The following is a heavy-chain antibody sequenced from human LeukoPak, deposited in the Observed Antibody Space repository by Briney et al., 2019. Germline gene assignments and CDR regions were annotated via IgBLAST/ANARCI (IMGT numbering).Heavy chain of an antibody. CDR3: AKAFLYGSGTYPYYFDY. Sequence: PGGSLRLSCAASGFTFSSYSMNWVRQAPGKGLEWVSYISSASGSIYYADSVKGRFTISRDNSKNTLYLQMNSLRAEDAAVYYCAKAFLYGSGTYPYYFDYWGQGTLVTVSS. D-gene: IGHD3-10*01. V-gene: IGHV3-48*01. J-gene: IGHJ4*02. CDR2: ISSASGSI. CDR1: GFTFSSYS.